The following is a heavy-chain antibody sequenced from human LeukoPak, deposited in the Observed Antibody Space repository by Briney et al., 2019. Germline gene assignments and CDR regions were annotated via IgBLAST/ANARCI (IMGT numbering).Heavy chain of an antibody. J-gene: IGHJ4*02. CDR3: AKTGLLLWFGEFDY. CDR2: ISSSSTYI. D-gene: IGHD3-10*01. Sequence: GGSLRLSCAASGFSFSVYNMNWVRQAPGKGLEWVSSISSSSTYIYYADSVKGRFTISRDNAKKSLYLQMNSLRAEDTAVYYCAKTGLLLWFGEFDYWGQGTLVTVSP. CDR1: GFSFSVYN. V-gene: IGHV3-21*04.